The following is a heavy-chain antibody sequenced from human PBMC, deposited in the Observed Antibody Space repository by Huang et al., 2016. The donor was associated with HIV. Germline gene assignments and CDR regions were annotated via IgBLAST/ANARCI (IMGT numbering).Heavy chain of an antibody. J-gene: IGHJ5*02. V-gene: IGHV3-30*18. CDR3: AKESRWFSDFDQ. CDR2: ISYDGRSD. D-gene: IGHD2-15*01. CDR1: GFIFSNFG. Sequence: QVQLVESGGGVVQPGTSLRLSCAASGFIFSNFGMHWVRQAPVKGLGWVAVISYDGRSDRYWDSVKGRFTISRDNDKNTLSLEMNRLRHDDTAVYYCAKESRWFSDFDQWGQGTLVTVSS.